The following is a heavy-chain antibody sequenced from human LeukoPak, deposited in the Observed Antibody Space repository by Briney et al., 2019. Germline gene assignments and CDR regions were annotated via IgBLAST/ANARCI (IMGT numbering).Heavy chain of an antibody. CDR1: GFTFSSYS. CDR2: ISSSSSTI. D-gene: IGHD6-19*01. V-gene: IGHV3-48*04. CDR3: AREAVTPRVDFDY. Sequence: GGSLRLSCAASGFTFSSYSMNWARQAPGKGLEWVSYISSSSSTIYYADSVKGRFTISRDNAKNSLYLQMNSLRAEDTAVYYCAREAVTPRVDFDYWGQGTLVTVSS. J-gene: IGHJ4*02.